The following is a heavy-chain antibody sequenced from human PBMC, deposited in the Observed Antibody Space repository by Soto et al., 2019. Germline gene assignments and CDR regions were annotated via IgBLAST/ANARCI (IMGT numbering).Heavy chain of an antibody. CDR3: APLSVSLSGPYGIHV. J-gene: IGHJ6*02. CDR1: GYSVTSSDYY. Sequence: KTSETLSLTCSVSGYSVTSSDYYWAWIRQPPGKGLEWIGSMFYSGLTYYNPSLKSRVTLSVDTSKNQFSVRLNSVTAADTAMYYCAPLSVSLSGPYGIHVWGQGTTVTVSS. CDR2: MFYSGLT. D-gene: IGHD2-15*01. V-gene: IGHV4-39*01.